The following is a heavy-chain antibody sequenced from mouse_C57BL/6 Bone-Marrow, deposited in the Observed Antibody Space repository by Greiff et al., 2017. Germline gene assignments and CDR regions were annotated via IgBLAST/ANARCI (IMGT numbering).Heavy chain of an antibody. CDR1: GYAFSSSW. CDR2: IYPGDGDT. J-gene: IGHJ1*03. V-gene: IGHV1-82*01. D-gene: IGHD1-1*01. CDR3: ARCMTTVVARSYWYFDV. Sequence: VQLQQSGPELVKPGASVKISCTASGYAFSSSWMNWVNQRPGKGLEWIGRIYPGDGDTNYTGTFKGKATLTADKSSSTAYMQLSSLTSEDSAVYFCARCMTTVVARSYWYFDVWGTGTTVTVSS.